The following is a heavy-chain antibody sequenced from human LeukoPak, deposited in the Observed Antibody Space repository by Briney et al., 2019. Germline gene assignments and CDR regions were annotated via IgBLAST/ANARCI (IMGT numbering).Heavy chain of an antibody. D-gene: IGHD2-2*01. CDR1: GFTFSSYA. Sequence: PGGSLRLSCAASGFTFSSYAMHWVRQAPGKGLEWVAVISYDGSNKYYADSVKGRFTISRDNSKNTLYLQMNSLRAGDTAVYYCARGGIYCSSTSCAFPMGGYWGQGTLVTVSS. V-gene: IGHV3-30-3*01. CDR2: ISYDGSNK. CDR3: ARGGIYCSSTSCAFPMGGY. J-gene: IGHJ4*02.